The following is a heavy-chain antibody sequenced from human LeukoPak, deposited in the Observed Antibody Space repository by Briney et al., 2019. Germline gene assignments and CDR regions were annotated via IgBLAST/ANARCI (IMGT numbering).Heavy chain of an antibody. J-gene: IGHJ4*02. D-gene: IGHD6-13*01. Sequence: SGGSLRLSCVGSGFTFSSYAMRWVRQAPGKGLERVSSFSGSGVTAYYADSVRGRFTISRDNSKNTLYLHMNSLTAEDTAIYYCAKHTGGYCSSPPDFWGQGTLVTVSS. V-gene: IGHV3-23*01. CDR3: AKHTGGYCSSPPDF. CDR2: FSGSGVTA. CDR1: GFTFSSYA.